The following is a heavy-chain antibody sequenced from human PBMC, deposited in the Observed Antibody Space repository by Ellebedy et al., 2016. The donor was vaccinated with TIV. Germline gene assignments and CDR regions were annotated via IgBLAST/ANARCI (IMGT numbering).Heavy chain of an antibody. D-gene: IGHD5-18*01. CDR3: VRGASGYSYAKS. V-gene: IGHV3-23*01. J-gene: IGHJ5*02. CDR2: ISGSGGNT. CDR1: GFTFSNSA. Sequence: GGSLRLXXAASGFTFSNSAMSWVLQTPGRGLEWVSAISGSGGNTYYADSVKGRFTISRDNSKNTLFLQMNSLRAEDTAVYYCVRGASGYSYAKSWGQGTLVTVSS.